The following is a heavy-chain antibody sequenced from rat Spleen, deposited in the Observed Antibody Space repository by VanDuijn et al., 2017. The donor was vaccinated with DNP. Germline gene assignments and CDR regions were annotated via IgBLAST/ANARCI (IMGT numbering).Heavy chain of an antibody. V-gene: IGHV5S11*01. CDR3: ATRPSGSFDY. CDR1: GFTFSDYY. CDR2: ISTSGRKT. J-gene: IGHJ2*01. D-gene: IGHD5-1*01. Sequence: EVQLVESGGGLVQPGRSLKLSCVASGFTFSDYYMAWVRQTPKKGLEWVTTISTSGRKTFYPDSVKGRFTISRDNAKRTLYLQMDSLRSEESATYYWATRPSGSFDYWGQGVMVTVSS.